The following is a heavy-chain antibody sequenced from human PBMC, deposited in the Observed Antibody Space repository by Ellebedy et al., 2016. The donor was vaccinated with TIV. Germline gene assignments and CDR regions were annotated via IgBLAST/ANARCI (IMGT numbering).Heavy chain of an antibody. Sequence: SETLSLXCAVSGGSISSSDWWSWVRQPPGKGLEWIGEIYHSGSTNYNPSLKSRVTISVDKSKNQFSLWLSSVTAADTAVYYCARDWIVAAGTEAFDIWGQGTMVTVSS. J-gene: IGHJ3*02. CDR1: GGSISSSDW. D-gene: IGHD6-13*01. CDR2: IYHSGST. V-gene: IGHV4-4*02. CDR3: ARDWIVAAGTEAFDI.